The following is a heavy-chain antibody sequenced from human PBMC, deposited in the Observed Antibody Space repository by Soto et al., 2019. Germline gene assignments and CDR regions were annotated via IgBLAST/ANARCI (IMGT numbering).Heavy chain of an antibody. D-gene: IGHD3-22*01. CDR1: GYTFTSYD. CDR3: ARNTGYDSSGYYPDWFDP. J-gene: IGHJ5*02. V-gene: IGHV1-8*01. Sequence: QVQLVQSGAEVKKPGASVKVSCKASGYTFTSYDINWVRQATGQGLEWMGWMNPNSGNTGYAQKFQGRVTMTRNTSISTAYMELSSLRSEDTAVYYSARNTGYDSSGYYPDWFDPWGQGTLVTISS. CDR2: MNPNSGNT.